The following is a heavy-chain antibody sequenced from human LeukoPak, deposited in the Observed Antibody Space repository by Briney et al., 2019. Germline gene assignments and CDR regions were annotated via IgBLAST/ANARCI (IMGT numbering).Heavy chain of an antibody. D-gene: IGHD3-22*01. CDR3: ARGPYYYDSSGYSFDY. CDR2: IYYSGST. J-gene: IGHJ4*02. CDR1: GGSFSGYY. V-gene: IGHV4-59*08. Sequence: PSETLSLTCAVYGGSFSGYYWSWIRQPPGKGLEWIGYIYYSGSTNYNPSLKSRVTISVDTSKNQFSLKLSSVTAADTAVYYCARGPYYYDSSGYSFDYWGQGTLVTVSS.